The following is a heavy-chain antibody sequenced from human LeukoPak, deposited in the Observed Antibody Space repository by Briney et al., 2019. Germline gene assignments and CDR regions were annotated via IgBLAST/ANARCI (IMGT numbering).Heavy chain of an antibody. D-gene: IGHD6-19*01. CDR2: FDPEDGET. J-gene: IGHJ4*02. Sequence: ASVKVSCKVSGYTLTELSMHWVRQAPGKGLEWMGGFDPEDGETIYAQKFQGRVTMTEDTCTDTAYMELSSLRSEDTAAYYCASGHDGPGYSSGWYDDVYWGQGTLVTVSS. CDR3: ASGHDGPGYSSGWYDDVY. CDR1: GYTLTELS. V-gene: IGHV1-24*01.